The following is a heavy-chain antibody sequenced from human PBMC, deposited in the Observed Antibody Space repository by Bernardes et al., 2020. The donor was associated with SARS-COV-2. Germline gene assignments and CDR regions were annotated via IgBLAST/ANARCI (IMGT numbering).Heavy chain of an antibody. Sequence: ASVNVSCKASGYTLTDYPITWVRQAPGQGLEWLGWISAYNGYTNSAQKFQGRVTMTRDTSANTAYMELRSLKSDDTAVYYCARATSGYSPDIWGQGTLVTVSS. V-gene: IGHV1-18*01. D-gene: IGHD3-3*01. CDR3: ARATSGYSPDI. CDR2: ISAYNGYT. CDR1: GYTLTDYP. J-gene: IGHJ4*02.